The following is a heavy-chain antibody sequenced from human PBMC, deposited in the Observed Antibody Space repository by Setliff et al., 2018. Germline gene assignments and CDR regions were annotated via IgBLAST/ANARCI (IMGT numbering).Heavy chain of an antibody. D-gene: IGHD3-10*01. CDR1: GGSVTSHY. J-gene: IGHJ6*03. CDR2: IYYSGST. Sequence: PSETLSLTCTVSGGSVTSHYWSWIRQPPGKGLEWIGYIYYSGSTKYNPSLKSRVTISVDTSKNQFSLKLSSVTAADTAVYYCARLRDSMVRGVSDFYYYYYYMDVWGKGTTVTVSS. CDR3: ARLRDSMVRGVSDFYYYYYYMDV. V-gene: IGHV4-59*02.